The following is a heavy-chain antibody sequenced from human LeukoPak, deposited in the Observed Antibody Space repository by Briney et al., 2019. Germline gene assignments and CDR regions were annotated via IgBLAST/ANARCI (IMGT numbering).Heavy chain of an antibody. J-gene: IGHJ4*02. CDR2: IHYDGSNN. CDR1: GFTFSSYA. Sequence: GGSLRLACAASGFTFSSYAMHWVRQAPGKGLEWVAFIHYDGSNNYYADSVKGRFTISRDNSKNTLYLQMNTLRADDTAVYYCAKDHGSSDWYYFDYWGQGTLVTVSS. D-gene: IGHD6-13*01. CDR3: AKDHGSSDWYYFDY. V-gene: IGHV3-30*02.